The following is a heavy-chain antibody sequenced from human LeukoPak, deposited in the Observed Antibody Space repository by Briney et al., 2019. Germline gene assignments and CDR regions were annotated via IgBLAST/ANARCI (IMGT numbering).Heavy chain of an antibody. CDR1: GFTLSNYD. CDR2: ISTSSRYI. V-gene: IGHV3-21*01. D-gene: IGHD2-2*01. Sequence: TGGSLRLSCAASGFTLSNYDMNWVRQAPGKGLEWVSSISTSSRYIYYKDSVRCRFTISRDDAKNSLYLEMNSLRAEDTAVYYCARADCSSSTCYLRRSWFDPWGQGTLVTVSS. J-gene: IGHJ5*02. CDR3: ARADCSSSTCYLRRSWFDP.